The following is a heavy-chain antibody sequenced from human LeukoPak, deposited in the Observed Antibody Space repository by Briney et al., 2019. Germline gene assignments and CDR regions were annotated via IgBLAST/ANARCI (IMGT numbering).Heavy chain of an antibody. D-gene: IGHD6-19*01. Sequence: GGSLRLSCAASGFTFSDHSINWVRQAPGKGLEWVSYISGSSNYIYYADSVKGRFAISRDNAKNSVYLQMNGLRAEDTAVYFCAREPSGWYVDYWGQGTLVTVSS. CDR2: ISGSSNYI. CDR1: GFTFSDHS. J-gene: IGHJ4*02. CDR3: AREPSGWYVDY. V-gene: IGHV3-21*01.